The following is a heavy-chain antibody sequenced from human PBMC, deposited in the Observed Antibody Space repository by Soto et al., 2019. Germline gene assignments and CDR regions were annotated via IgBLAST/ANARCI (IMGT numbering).Heavy chain of an antibody. CDR2: IYYSGST. CDR3: ARAQDIVATIYDY. CDR1: GGSHSNYP. V-gene: IGHV4-59*01. J-gene: IGHJ4*02. D-gene: IGHD5-12*01. Sequence: SESLCLPWTLSGGSHSNYPLNWIRQPPGKGLEWIGYIYYSGSTNYNPSLKSRVTISVDTSKNQFSLRLTSVTAADTAVYYCARAQDIVATIYDYWGQGTLVTVS.